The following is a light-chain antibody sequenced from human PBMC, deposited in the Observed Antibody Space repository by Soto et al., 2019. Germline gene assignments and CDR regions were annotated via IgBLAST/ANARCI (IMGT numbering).Light chain of an antibody. V-gene: IGKV1-5*01. CDR2: DAS. Sequence: QMTQSPSILSASVGDRVTITCRASESISDWLAWLQQRPGQAPRLLIYDASSLHSGVPARFSGSGSATEYTLTINSLQPNDFASYYCQQYRNYSATFGQKTQVEI. CDR3: QQYRNYSAT. CDR1: ESISDW. J-gene: IGKJ2*01.